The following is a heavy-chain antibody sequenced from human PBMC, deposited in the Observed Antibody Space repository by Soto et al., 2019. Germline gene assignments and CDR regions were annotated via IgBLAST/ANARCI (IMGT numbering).Heavy chain of an antibody. D-gene: IGHD3-3*01. Sequence: GASVKVSCKASGYTFTGYYMHWVRQAPGQGLEWMGWINPNSGGTNYAQKFQGWVTMTRDTSISTAYMELSRLRSDDTAVYYCARDISVRLLVAYYYDFWSGYYTDAFDIWGQGTMVTVSS. V-gene: IGHV1-2*04. CDR3: ARDISVRLLVAYYYDFWSGYYTDAFDI. CDR1: GYTFTGYY. J-gene: IGHJ3*02. CDR2: INPNSGGT.